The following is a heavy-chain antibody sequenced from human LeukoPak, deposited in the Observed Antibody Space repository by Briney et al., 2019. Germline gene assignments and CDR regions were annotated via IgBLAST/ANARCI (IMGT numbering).Heavy chain of an antibody. CDR3: ARSPYGDSPLDY. D-gene: IGHD4-17*01. CDR1: GYTFTSYA. CDR2: INAGNGNI. V-gene: IGHV1-3*03. J-gene: IGHJ4*02. Sequence: ASVKVSCKASGYTFTSYAMHWVRQAPGQRLEWMGWINAGNGNIKYSQEFQGRVTITRDTSASTAYMELSSLRSEDMAVYYCARSPYGDSPLDYWGQGTLVTVSS.